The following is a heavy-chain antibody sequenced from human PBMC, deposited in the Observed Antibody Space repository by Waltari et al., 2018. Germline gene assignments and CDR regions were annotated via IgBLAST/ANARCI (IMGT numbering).Heavy chain of an antibody. CDR1: GYTFASHA. Sequence: QVQLVQSGAEVKKPGASVTVSCKASGYTFASHAISWVRQAPGQGLEWMGWISVYNGNTNYAQKFQDRVTMTTDTSTSTAYMELRSLRSDDTAVYYCARTSLLAVDGLNHYWGQGTLVTVSS. D-gene: IGHD3-3*02. CDR2: ISVYNGNT. J-gene: IGHJ4*02. V-gene: IGHV1-18*01. CDR3: ARTSLLAVDGLNHY.